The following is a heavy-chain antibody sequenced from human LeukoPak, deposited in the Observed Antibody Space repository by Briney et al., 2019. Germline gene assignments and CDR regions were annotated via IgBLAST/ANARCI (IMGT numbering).Heavy chain of an antibody. D-gene: IGHD2-2*01. CDR1: GFTFSNAL. CDR3: TSPSGYCSGTSCYGY. CDR2: IKSNTEGGPT. J-gene: IGHJ4*02. Sequence: GGSLRLSCAASGFTFSNALMSWVRQAPGKGLEWVGRIKSNTEGGPTEYAAPVIGRFTISRDDSRNMLYLQMNGLITEDTAVYYCTSPSGYCSGTSCYGYWGQGTLVTVSS. V-gene: IGHV3-15*01.